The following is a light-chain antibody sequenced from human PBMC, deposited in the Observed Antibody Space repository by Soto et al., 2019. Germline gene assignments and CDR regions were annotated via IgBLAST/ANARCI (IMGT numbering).Light chain of an antibody. Sequence: QSALAQPASVSGSPGQSITISCTGGSSDIGGYNYVSWYQQHPGRAPRLLILEVTNRPSGVPDRFSGSKSGNTASLIIRGLQAEDEAGYFCSSYSSKTPPYVFGTGTKVTV. V-gene: IGLV2-14*01. CDR1: SSDIGGYNY. CDR2: EVT. J-gene: IGLJ1*01. CDR3: SSYSSKTPPYV.